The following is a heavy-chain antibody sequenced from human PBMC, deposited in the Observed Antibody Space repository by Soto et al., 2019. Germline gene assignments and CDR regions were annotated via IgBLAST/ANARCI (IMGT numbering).Heavy chain of an antibody. CDR2: IYHSGRT. J-gene: IGHJ4*02. CDR1: GGSISSGGYS. Sequence: PSETLSLTCAVSGGSISSGGYSWSWIRQPPGKGLEWIGYIYHSGRTYYNPSLKSRVTISVDMSKNQFSLKLSSVTAADTAVYYCARGPLGGSYTFDYWGQGALVTVSS. V-gene: IGHV4-30-2*01. D-gene: IGHD1-26*01. CDR3: ARGPLGGSYTFDY.